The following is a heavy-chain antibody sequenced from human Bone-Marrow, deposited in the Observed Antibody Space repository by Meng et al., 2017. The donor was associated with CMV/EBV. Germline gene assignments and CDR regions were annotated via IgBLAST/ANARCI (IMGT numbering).Heavy chain of an antibody. CDR2: IKQDGSEK. CDR1: GFTFSSYW. V-gene: IGHV3-7*01. J-gene: IGHJ4*02. D-gene: IGHD1-26*01. CDR3: ATSYYRTFDY. Sequence: AGSLTLSCAASGFTFSSYWMSWVRQAPGQGLEWVANIKQDGSEKYYVDSVKGRFTISRDNAKNSLYLLMNSLRAEDMAVYYCATSYYRTFDYWGQGTLVTVSS.